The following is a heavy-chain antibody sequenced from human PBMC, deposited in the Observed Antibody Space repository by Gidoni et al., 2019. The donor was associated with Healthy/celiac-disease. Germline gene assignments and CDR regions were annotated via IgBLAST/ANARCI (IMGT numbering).Heavy chain of an antibody. CDR2: IYFIGST. J-gene: IGHJ6*02. CDR1: VGSISSYY. D-gene: IGHD3-22*01. V-gene: IGHV4-59*01. CDR3: ARDDYYDSSGYPVYYGMDV. Sequence: QVQLQESGPGLVKPSETLSLTCTVSVGSISSYYWSWIRQPPGKGLEWIGYIYFIGSTNYNPSLKSRVTISVDTSKNQCSLKLSSVTAADTAVYYCARDDYYDSSGYPVYYGMDVWGQGTTVTVSS.